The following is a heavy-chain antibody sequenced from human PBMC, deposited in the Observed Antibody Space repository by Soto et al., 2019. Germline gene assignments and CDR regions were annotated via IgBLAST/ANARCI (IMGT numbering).Heavy chain of an antibody. D-gene: IGHD3-3*01. Sequence: GGSLRLSCAASGFTFSSYAMSWVRQAPGKGLEWVSAISGSVGSTYYADSVKGRFTISRDNSKNTLYLQMNSLRAEDTAVYYSAKNLEDYYYYGMDVWGQGTTVNVST. CDR3: AKNLEDYYYYGMDV. V-gene: IGHV3-23*01. J-gene: IGHJ6*01. CDR1: GFTFSSYA. CDR2: ISGSVGST.